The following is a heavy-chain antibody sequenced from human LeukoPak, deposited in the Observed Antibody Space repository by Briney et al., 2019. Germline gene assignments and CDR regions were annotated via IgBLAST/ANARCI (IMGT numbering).Heavy chain of an antibody. D-gene: IGHD4-23*01. CDR2: ISSSSTYM. CDR1: GFTFSSYT. CDR3: AATIDYGGYDY. Sequence: PGGSLRLSCAASGFTFSSYTMNWVRQAPGRGLEWVSCISSSSTYMLYADSAKGRFTISRDNAKNTLYLQMNSLRAEDTSVYYCAATIDYGGYDYWGQGTLVTVSS. V-gene: IGHV3-21*01. J-gene: IGHJ4*02.